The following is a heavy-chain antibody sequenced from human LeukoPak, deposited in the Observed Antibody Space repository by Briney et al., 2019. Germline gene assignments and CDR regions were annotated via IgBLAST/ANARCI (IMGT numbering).Heavy chain of an antibody. V-gene: IGHV4-34*01. CDR1: GGSFSGYY. Sequence: KPSETLSLTCAVYGGSFSGYYWSWIRQPPGKGLEWIGEINHSGNTNYNPSLKSRVTISVDTSKNHSSLKLSSATAADTAVYYCARSRVTFPLDYWGQGTLVTVSS. CDR3: ARSRVTFPLDY. CDR2: INHSGNT. J-gene: IGHJ4*02.